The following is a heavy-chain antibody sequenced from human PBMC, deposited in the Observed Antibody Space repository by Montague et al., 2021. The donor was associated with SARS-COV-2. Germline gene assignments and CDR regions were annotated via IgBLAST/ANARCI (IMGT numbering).Heavy chain of an antibody. CDR2: IYYSGSS. CDR3: ARVSGGRTFYY. V-gene: IGHV4-39*07. CDR1: GDSVSSTTYY. Sequence: SETLSLTCTVSGDSVSSTTYYWAWIRQPPGKGLEYIGTIYYSGSSYYNPSLKSRVAMSVDTSKNQFSLKLDSVTAADTAVYYCARVSGGRTFYYWGQGILVTVSS. D-gene: IGHD3-16*01. J-gene: IGHJ4*02.